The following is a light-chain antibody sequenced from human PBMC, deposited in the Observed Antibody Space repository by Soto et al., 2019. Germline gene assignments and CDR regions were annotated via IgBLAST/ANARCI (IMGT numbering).Light chain of an antibody. CDR2: ANT. CDR1: SSNIGAGYT. CDR3: QSYDSSLSGVV. Sequence: ALAPPPSVSGAPGQRVTISCTGSSSNIGAGYTVHWYQQLPGTAPKLLIYANTNRPSGVPDRFSGSRSGTSASLAITGLQAEDEADYYCQSYDSSLSGVVFGGGTQLTVL. V-gene: IGLV1-40*01. J-gene: IGLJ2*01.